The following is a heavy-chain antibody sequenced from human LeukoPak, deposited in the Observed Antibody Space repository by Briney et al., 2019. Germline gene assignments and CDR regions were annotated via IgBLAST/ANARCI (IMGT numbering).Heavy chain of an antibody. D-gene: IGHD3-10*01. V-gene: IGHV3-30*18. J-gene: IGHJ6*02. CDR3: AKNSYYGSGRIYYYGMDV. Sequence: PGGSLRLSCTASGFTFSGYSMNWIRQAPGKGLEWVAIISYDGSNKYYADSVKGRFTISRDNSKNTLYLQMNSLRAEDTAVYYCAKNSYYGSGRIYYYGMDVWGQGTTVTVSS. CDR2: ISYDGSNK. CDR1: GFTFSGYS.